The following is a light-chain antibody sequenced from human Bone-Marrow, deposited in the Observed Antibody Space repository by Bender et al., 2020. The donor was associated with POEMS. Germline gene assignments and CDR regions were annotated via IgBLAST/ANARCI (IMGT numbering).Light chain of an antibody. Sequence: QSALTQPASVSGTPGQSITISCTGTSSDVGSYDYVSWYQQHPGKAPKLLIYYVSNRPSGISHRFSGSKSGPSASLAISGLQSEDEADYYCAAWEDSLNGWVFGGGTKLTVL. V-gene: IGLV2-14*03. CDR3: AAWEDSLNGWV. J-gene: IGLJ3*02. CDR1: SSDVGSYDY. CDR2: YVS.